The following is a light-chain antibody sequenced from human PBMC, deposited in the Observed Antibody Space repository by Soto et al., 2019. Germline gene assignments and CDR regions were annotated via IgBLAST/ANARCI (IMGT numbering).Light chain of an antibody. V-gene: IGKV3-15*01. CDR2: GAS. Sequence: EIVMTQSPATLSVSPGESVTLSCRASQLFSSNLAWYQRRPGQAPRLLIYGASTRATGIPARFSGSGSGTDFALTITSLQAEDFATYYCQQLRMYPSTFGGGTKVDIK. CDR3: QQLRMYPST. CDR1: QLFSSN. J-gene: IGKJ4*01.